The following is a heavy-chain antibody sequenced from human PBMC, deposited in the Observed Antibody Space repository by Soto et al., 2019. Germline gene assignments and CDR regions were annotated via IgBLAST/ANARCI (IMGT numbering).Heavy chain of an antibody. Sequence: EVQLVESGGGLVQPGGSLRLSCAASGFTFSSYWMHWVRQTPGKGLVWVSRINGDGSSLYYADSVKGRLTISRDSAKNTLYLQINRLRDEDTGVYYCARGATGYGNFDYWGQGTLVTVSS. CDR2: INGDGSSL. V-gene: IGHV3-74*01. CDR1: GFTFSSYW. J-gene: IGHJ4*02. D-gene: IGHD5-12*01. CDR3: ARGATGYGNFDY.